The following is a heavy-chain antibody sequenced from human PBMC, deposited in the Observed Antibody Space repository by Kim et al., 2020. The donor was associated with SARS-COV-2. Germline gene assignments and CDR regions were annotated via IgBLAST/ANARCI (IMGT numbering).Heavy chain of an antibody. D-gene: IGHD3-10*01. CDR2: IGTAGDT. CDR3: ARGDYYGSGTSYYYGMDV. Sequence: GGSLRLSCAASGFTFSSYDMHWVRQATGKGLEWVSAIGTAGDTYYPGSVKGRFTISRENAKNSLYLQMNSLRAGDTAVYYCARGDYYGSGTSYYYGMDVWGQGTTVTVSS. V-gene: IGHV3-13*01. J-gene: IGHJ6*02. CDR1: GFTFSSYD.